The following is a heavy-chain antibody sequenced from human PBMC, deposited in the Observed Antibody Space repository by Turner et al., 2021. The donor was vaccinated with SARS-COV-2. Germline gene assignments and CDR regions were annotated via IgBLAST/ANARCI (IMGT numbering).Heavy chain of an antibody. V-gene: IGHV3-21*01. J-gene: IGHJ6*02. D-gene: IGHD6-13*01. CDR3: ASIAAADTKYYHYYGMEV. Sequence: EVQLVESGGGLVKPGGSLRLSCAASGFTLSSYSKNWVRQAPGKGMGWVSSISSSSSYIYYADSVKGRFTISRDKAKNSLYLQMNSLRAEDTAVYYCASIAAADTKYYHYYGMEVWGQGTTVTVSS. CDR2: ISSSSSYI. CDR1: GFTLSSYS.